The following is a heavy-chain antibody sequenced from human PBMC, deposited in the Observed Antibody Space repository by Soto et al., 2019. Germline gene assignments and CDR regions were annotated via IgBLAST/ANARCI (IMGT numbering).Heavy chain of an antibody. D-gene: IGHD3-9*01. CDR3: ARDLTPGLVDH. J-gene: IGHJ4*02. CDR1: GGTFSSYT. Sequence: GASVKVSCKASGGTFSSYTISWVRQAPGQGLEWMGRIIPILGIANYAQKFQGRVTITADTSTSTAYMELRSLRSDDTAVYYCARDLTPGLVDHWGQGTLVTVSS. V-gene: IGHV1-69*04. CDR2: IIPILGIA.